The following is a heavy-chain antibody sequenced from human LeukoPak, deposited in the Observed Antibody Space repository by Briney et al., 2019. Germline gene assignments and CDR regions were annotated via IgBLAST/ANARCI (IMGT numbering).Heavy chain of an antibody. CDR3: ATLPRGHLFDS. V-gene: IGHV1-24*01. Sequence: ASVKVSCKLSGDTLTELSMHWVRQSPGKGLEWMGGFVPEDGETIYAQKFQGRVTMTEDTSTDTAYMELSSLRSDDTAVYFCATLPRGHLFDSWGQGTLVTVSS. CDR2: FVPEDGET. CDR1: GDTLTELS. D-gene: IGHD3-10*01. J-gene: IGHJ4*02.